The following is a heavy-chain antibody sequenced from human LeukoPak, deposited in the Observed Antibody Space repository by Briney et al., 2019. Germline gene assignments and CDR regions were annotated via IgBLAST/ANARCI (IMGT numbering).Heavy chain of an antibody. J-gene: IGHJ4*02. CDR3: ASNGAPSGYAFGY. CDR1: GFTFSSYA. D-gene: IGHD5-12*01. CDR2: ISYDGSNK. V-gene: IGHV3-30*01. Sequence: GGSLRLSCAASGFTFSSYAMHWVRQAPGKGLEWVAVISYDGSNKYYADSVKGRFTISRDNSKNTLYLQMNSLRAEDTAVYYCASNGAPSGYAFGYWGQGTLVTVSS.